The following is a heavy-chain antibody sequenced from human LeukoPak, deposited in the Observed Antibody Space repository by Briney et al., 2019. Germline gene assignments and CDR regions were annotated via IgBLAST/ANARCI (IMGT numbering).Heavy chain of an antibody. CDR1: GGSISSSSYY. D-gene: IGHD4/OR15-4a*01. V-gene: IGHV4-39*07. Sequence: PSETLSLTCTVSGGSISSSSYYWGWIRQPPEKGLEWIGSIYYSGSTYYNPSLKSRVTISVDTSKNQFSLKLSSVTAADTAVYYCARRAGAYSHPYDYWGQGTLVTVSS. CDR2: IYYSGST. CDR3: ARRAGAYSHPYDY. J-gene: IGHJ4*02.